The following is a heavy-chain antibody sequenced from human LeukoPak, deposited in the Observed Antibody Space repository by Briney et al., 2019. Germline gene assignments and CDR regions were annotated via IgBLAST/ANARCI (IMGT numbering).Heavy chain of an antibody. CDR3: ASPDPVGARGMLAFDI. Sequence: GGPLRLSCAASGFTVSSNYMSWVRQAPGKGLEWVSVIYSGGSTYYADSVKGRFTISRDNSKNTLYLQMNSLRAEDTAVYYCASPDPVGARGMLAFDIWGQGTMVTVSS. V-gene: IGHV3-66*02. CDR2: IYSGGST. CDR1: GFTVSSNY. D-gene: IGHD1-26*01. J-gene: IGHJ3*02.